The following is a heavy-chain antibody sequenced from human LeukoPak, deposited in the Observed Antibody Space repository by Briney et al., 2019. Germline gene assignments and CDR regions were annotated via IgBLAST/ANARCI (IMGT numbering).Heavy chain of an antibody. CDR1: GDSISSNIYY. CDR2: ISYSGST. J-gene: IGHJ5*02. V-gene: IGHV4-39*02. Sequence: SETLSLTCAVSGDSISSNIYYWGWIRQPPGKGLEWIGIISYSGSTYYNPSLKSRVTISVDTSKNHFSLKLSSVTAADTAVYYCARDDPLDKISSGWGPWGQGTLVTVSS. CDR3: ARDDPLDKISSGWGP. D-gene: IGHD6-19*01.